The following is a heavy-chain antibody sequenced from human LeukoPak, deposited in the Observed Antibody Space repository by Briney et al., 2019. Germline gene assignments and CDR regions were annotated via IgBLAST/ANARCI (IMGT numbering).Heavy chain of an antibody. CDR2: ISAYNGNT. D-gene: IGHD6-19*01. Sequence: GASVQVSCQASGYTLTSYGISWVRQAPGQGLEWMGWISAYNGNTNYAQKLQGRVTMTRETYTSTAYMELRSLRSDDTAVYYCARLGSVWYGGGYDYYGMVVWGQGTTVTVSS. CDR1: GYTLTSYG. V-gene: IGHV1-18*01. CDR3: ARLGSVWYGGGYDYYGMVV. J-gene: IGHJ6*02.